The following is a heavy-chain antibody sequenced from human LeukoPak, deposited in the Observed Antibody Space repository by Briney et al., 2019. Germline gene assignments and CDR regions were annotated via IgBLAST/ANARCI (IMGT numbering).Heavy chain of an antibody. J-gene: IGHJ5*02. V-gene: IGHV1-2*02. CDR1: GYTFTGYY. Sequence: RASVKVSCKASGYTFTGYYMHWVRQAPGQGLEWMGWINPNSGGTNFAQKFQGRVTMTRDTSISTAYMGLSRLRSDDTAVYYCAREKRVAGSRGGFDPWGQGTLVTVST. CDR3: AREKRVAGSRGGFDP. CDR2: INPNSGGT. D-gene: IGHD6-19*01.